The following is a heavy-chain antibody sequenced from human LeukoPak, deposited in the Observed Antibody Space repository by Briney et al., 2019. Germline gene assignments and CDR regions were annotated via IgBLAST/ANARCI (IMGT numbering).Heavy chain of an antibody. D-gene: IGHD5-18*01. V-gene: IGHV3-23*01. Sequence: GGSLRLSCAASGFTFSSYAMSWVRQAPGKGLEWVSAISGSGGSTYYADSVKGRFTISRDDSKNTLYLQMNSLRAEDTAVYYCAKRHTPSNWIQIDYWGQGTLVTVSS. CDR2: ISGSGGST. CDR3: AKRHTPSNWIQIDY. J-gene: IGHJ4*02. CDR1: GFTFSSYA.